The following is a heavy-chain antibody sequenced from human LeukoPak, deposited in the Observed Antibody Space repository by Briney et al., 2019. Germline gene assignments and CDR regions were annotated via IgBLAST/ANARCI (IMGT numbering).Heavy chain of an antibody. V-gene: IGHV4-4*07. D-gene: IGHD4-17*01. Sequence: SETLSLTCTVSGDSISSYHWSCIRQPAGKGVEWIGRIYTSGSTNYNPSLKSRVTMSVDTSKNQFSLKLSSVTAADTAVYYCARHKDMTTTLTPFDYWGQGTLVTVSS. CDR1: GDSISSYH. J-gene: IGHJ4*02. CDR2: IYTSGST. CDR3: ARHKDMTTTLTPFDY.